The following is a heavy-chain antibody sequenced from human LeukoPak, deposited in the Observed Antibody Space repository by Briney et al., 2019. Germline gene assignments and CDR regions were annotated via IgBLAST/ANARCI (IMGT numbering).Heavy chain of an antibody. CDR3: ARVAVAGTVNWFDP. D-gene: IGHD6-19*01. CDR2: IIPIFGTA. Sequence: SVKVSCKASGGTFSSYAISWVSQAPGQGLEWMGRIIPIFGTANYAQKFQGRVTITTDESTSTAYMELSSLRSEDTAVYYCARVAVAGTVNWFDPWGQGTLVTVSS. V-gene: IGHV1-69*05. J-gene: IGHJ5*02. CDR1: GGTFSSYA.